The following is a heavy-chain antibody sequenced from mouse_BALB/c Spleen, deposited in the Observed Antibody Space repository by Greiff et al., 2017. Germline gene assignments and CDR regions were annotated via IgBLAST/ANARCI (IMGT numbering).Heavy chain of an antibody. Sequence: QVQLKQSGAELVKPGASVKMSCKASGYTFTTYPIEWVKQNHGKSLEWIGNFHPYNDDTKYNEKFKGKAKLTVEKSSSTVYLELSRLTSDDSAVYYCARRGYDDYYAMDDWGQGTSVTVSS. CDR2: FHPYNDDT. J-gene: IGHJ4*01. D-gene: IGHD2-2*01. CDR1: GYTFTTYP. CDR3: ARRGYDDYYAMDD. V-gene: IGHV1-47*01.